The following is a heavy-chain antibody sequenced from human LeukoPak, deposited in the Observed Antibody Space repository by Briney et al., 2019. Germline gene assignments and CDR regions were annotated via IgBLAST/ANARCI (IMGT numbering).Heavy chain of an antibody. CDR1: GYTLTELS. J-gene: IGHJ4*02. CDR3: ARLARVGATSDY. CDR2: FDPEDGET. V-gene: IGHV1-24*01. Sequence: ASVKVSCKVSGYTLTELSMHWVRQAPGKGLEWMGGFDPEDGETIYAQKFQGRVTITRNTSISTAYMELSSLRSEDTAVYYCARLARVGATSDYWGQGTLVTVSS. D-gene: IGHD1-26*01.